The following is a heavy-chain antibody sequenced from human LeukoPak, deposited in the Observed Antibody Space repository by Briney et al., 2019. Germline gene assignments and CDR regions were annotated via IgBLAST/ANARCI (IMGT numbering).Heavy chain of an antibody. CDR3: AREGPTIYYYDSSGYYLNWFDP. CDR2: ICYSGST. CDR1: GGSISSYY. V-gene: IGHV4-39*07. D-gene: IGHD3-22*01. J-gene: IGHJ5*02. Sequence: AETLSLTCTVSGGSISSYYWGWIRQPPGKGLEWIGSICYSGSTYYNPSLESRVTISVDTSKNQFSLKLSSVTAADTAVYYCAREGPTIYYYDSSGYYLNWFDPWGQGTLVTVSS.